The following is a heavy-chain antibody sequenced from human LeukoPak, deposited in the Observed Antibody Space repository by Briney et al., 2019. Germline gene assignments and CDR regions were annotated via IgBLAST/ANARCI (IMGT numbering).Heavy chain of an antibody. CDR2: SSGSGDRT. Sequence: GGSLRLSCAGSGFTFSSYAMSWVRQAPGKGLEWVSGSSGSGDRTFYADSVKGRFTISRDNSKNTLYLQMNSLRAEDTAVYYCAKSRLVIAAAGTRYFDYWGQGTLVTVSS. D-gene: IGHD6-13*01. CDR1: GFTFSSYA. V-gene: IGHV3-23*01. CDR3: AKSRLVIAAAGTRYFDY. J-gene: IGHJ4*02.